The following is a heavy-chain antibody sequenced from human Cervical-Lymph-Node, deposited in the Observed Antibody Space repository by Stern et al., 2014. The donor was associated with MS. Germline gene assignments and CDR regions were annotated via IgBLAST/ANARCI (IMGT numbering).Heavy chain of an antibody. J-gene: IGHJ4*02. CDR1: GFNLRDYS. D-gene: IGHD5-24*01. CDR3: VRTWRENTFDS. Sequence: EVQLVESGGDFGQPGGSLRLSCAASGFNLRDYSMSWVRQAPGKGLEWVSFVSNTGTAIYYADSVKGRFTISRDMASNSVYLQMNSLRDEDTAVYFCVRTWRENTFDSWGQGILVTVSS. V-gene: IGHV3-48*02. CDR2: VSNTGTAI.